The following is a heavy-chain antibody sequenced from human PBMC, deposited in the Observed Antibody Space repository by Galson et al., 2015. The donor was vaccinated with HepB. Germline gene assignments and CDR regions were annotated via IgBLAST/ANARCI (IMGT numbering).Heavy chain of an antibody. V-gene: IGHV3-23*01. CDR2: IQGGGDT. J-gene: IGHJ3*01. CDR3: EKTDSIYIRRPFDL. Sequence: SLRISCEACGLTFSRYTMGWVRQAPGQGLVWVSGIQGGGDTYYADSVKGRFSISRDNSKNTLYLRMNSLRAEDTAVYHCEKTDSIYIRRPFDLWGQGTMVTVSS. CDR1: GLTFSRYT. D-gene: IGHD3-22*01.